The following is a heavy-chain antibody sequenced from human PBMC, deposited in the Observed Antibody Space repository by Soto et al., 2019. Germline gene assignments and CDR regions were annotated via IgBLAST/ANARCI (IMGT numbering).Heavy chain of an antibody. CDR2: ISTYNGNT. J-gene: IGHJ5*02. CDR3: AACSGPSCHRGREWFDP. CDR1: GYTFSSHG. V-gene: IGHV1-18*04. D-gene: IGHD2-2*01. Sequence: QVQLLQSAAEVRKPGARVKVSCTASGYTFSSHGITWVRQAPGQGLEWMGWISTYNGNTNYAQKVQGRVTMTIDKSTSTAYMELRSLTSDDTAMYYCAACSGPSCHRGREWFDPWGQGTLVTVSA.